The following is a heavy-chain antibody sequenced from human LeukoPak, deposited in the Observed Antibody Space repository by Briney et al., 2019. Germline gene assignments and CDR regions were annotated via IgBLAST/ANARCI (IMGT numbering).Heavy chain of an antibody. CDR1: GGSIGGYF. V-gene: IGHV4-4*07. Sequence: SETLSLTCTVSGGSIGGYFWSWIRQPAGKGLGWIGRIYATGTTNYNPSLKSRVTMSVDTSKNQFSLNLTSVTAADTAVYYCAREGGGSNRCLDWGQGTLVTVSS. D-gene: IGHD3-16*02. CDR3: AREGGGSNRCLD. J-gene: IGHJ1*01. CDR2: IYATGTT.